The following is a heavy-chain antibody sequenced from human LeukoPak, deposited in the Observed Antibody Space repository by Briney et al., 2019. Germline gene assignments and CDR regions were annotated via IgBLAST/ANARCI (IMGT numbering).Heavy chain of an antibody. D-gene: IGHD3-3*01. J-gene: IGHJ5*02. V-gene: IGHV1-69*05. Sequence: SVKVSCKASGGTFSSYAISWVRQAPGQGLEWIGGIIPIFGTANYAQKFQGRVTITTDESTSTAYMELSSLRSEDTAVYYCARAEAGMSGITIFGVVPTAFDPWGQGTLVTVSS. CDR1: GGTFSSYA. CDR2: IIPIFGTA. CDR3: ARAEAGMSGITIFGVVPTAFDP.